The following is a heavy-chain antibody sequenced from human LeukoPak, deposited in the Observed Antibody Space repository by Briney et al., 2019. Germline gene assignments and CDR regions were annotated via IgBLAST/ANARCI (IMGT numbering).Heavy chain of an antibody. CDR3: ARQSRDGSKTRGYYFDY. D-gene: IGHD3-10*01. V-gene: IGHV3-20*04. J-gene: IGHJ4*02. CDR2: INWNGGST. Sequence: GGSLRLSCAASGFTFDDFGMNWVRQVPGKGLEWVSTINWNGGSTGYADSVKGRFTISRDNAKNSLYLQMNSLRAEDTALYYCARQSRDGSKTRGYYFDYWGQGTLVTVSS. CDR1: GFTFDDFG.